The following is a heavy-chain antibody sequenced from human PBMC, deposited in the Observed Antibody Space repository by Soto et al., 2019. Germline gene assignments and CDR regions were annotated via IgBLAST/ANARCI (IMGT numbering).Heavy chain of an antibody. CDR1: GYTFTSYG. CDR3: ARDRDYYGSGSCNY. D-gene: IGHD3-10*01. V-gene: IGHV1-18*01. J-gene: IGHJ4*02. CDR2: IRAYNGNT. Sequence: QVQLVQSGAEVKKPGASVKVSCKASGYTFTSYGISWVRQAPGQGLEWMGWIRAYNGNTNYAQKLQGRVTMTTDTSTSTAYMEMRSLRSDDTAVYYCARDRDYYGSGSCNYWGQGTLVTVSS.